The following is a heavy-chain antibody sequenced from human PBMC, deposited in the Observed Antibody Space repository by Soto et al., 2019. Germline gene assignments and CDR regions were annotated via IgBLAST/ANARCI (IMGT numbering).Heavy chain of an antibody. J-gene: IGHJ6*02. CDR1: GGTFSSYA. V-gene: IGHV1-69*06. CDR2: IIPIFGTA. D-gene: IGHD3-9*01. CDR3: ARVKYYDILTGQYGMDV. Sequence: SVEVSCKASGGTFSSYAISWVRQAPGQGLEWMGGIIPIFGTANYAQKFQGRVTITADKSTSTAYMELSSLRSEDTAVYYCARVKYYDILTGQYGMDVWGQGTTVTVSS.